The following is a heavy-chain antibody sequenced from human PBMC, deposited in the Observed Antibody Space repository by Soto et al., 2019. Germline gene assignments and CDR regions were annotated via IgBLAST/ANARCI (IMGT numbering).Heavy chain of an antibody. Sequence: SLRLSCAASGFTFSNSAMSWVRQAPGKGLEWVSLISGSGGTPYYADSVKGRFTISRDNSKNTLYLVLNSLRAEDTAVYYCAMGLAAAGPLDHWGQGSLVTVSS. J-gene: IGHJ4*02. CDR1: GFTFSNSA. CDR3: AMGLAAAGPLDH. V-gene: IGHV3-23*01. CDR2: ISGSGGTP. D-gene: IGHD6-13*01.